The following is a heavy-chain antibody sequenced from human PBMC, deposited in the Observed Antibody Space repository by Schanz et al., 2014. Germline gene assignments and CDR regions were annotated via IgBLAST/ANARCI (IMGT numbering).Heavy chain of an antibody. D-gene: IGHD3-22*01. CDR2: IIPILGME. Sequence: QVQLVQSGAEVKKPGSSVKVSCKASGGTFSSYAFSWVRQAPGQGLEWMGKIIPILGMENYAQKFQGRVTITADISTSTAYMDMGSLRSDDTAVYYCARDIQYHYDTSGPVGAFDIWGQGTVVTVSS. J-gene: IGHJ3*02. CDR3: ARDIQYHYDTSGPVGAFDI. CDR1: GGTFSSYA. V-gene: IGHV1-69*04.